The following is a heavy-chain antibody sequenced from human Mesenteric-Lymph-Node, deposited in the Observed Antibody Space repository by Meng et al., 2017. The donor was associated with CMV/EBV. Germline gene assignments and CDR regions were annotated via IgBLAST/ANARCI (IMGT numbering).Heavy chain of an antibody. Sequence: SETLSLTCTVSGGSISSSSYYWGWIRQPPGKGLEWIGSIYYSGSTYYNPSLKSRVTISVDTSKNQLSLKLSSVTAADTAVYYCARYWTSSGYYFFDYWGQGTLVTVSS. CDR1: GGSISSSSYY. V-gene: IGHV4-39*01. CDR3: ARYWTSSGYYFFDY. J-gene: IGHJ4*02. CDR2: IYYSGST. D-gene: IGHD3-3*01.